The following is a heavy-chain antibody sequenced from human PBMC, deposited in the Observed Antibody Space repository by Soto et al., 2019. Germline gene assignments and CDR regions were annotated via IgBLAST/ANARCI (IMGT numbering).Heavy chain of an antibody. V-gene: IGHV4-39*01. CDR1: GGSISSSSYY. Sequence: SETLSLTCTVSGGSISSSSYYWGWIRQPPGKGLEWIGSIYYSGSTYYNPSLKSRVTISVDTSKNQFSLKLSSVTAADTAVYYCARNPYCSSTSCWYFDYWGQGTLVTVSS. D-gene: IGHD2-2*01. CDR3: ARNPYCSSTSCWYFDY. CDR2: IYYSGST. J-gene: IGHJ4*02.